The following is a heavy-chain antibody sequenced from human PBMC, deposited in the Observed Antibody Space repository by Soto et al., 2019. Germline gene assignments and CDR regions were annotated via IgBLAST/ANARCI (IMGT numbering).Heavy chain of an antibody. CDR1: GYTFTSYG. CDR2: ISAYNGNT. V-gene: IGHV1-18*01. D-gene: IGHD6-13*01. CDR3: ARVPGIAAAGTPIGYYYYYMDV. Sequence: ASVKVSCKASGYTFTSYGISWVRQAPGQGLEWMGWISAYNGNTNYAQKLQGRVTMTTDTSTSTAYMELRSLRSDDTAVYYCARVPGIAAAGTPIGYYYYYMDVWGKGTTVTVSS. J-gene: IGHJ6*03.